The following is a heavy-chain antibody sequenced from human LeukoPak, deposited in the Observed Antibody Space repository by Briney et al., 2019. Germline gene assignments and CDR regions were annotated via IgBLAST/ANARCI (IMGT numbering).Heavy chain of an antibody. CDR1: GFTFSTYG. V-gene: IGHV3-23*01. J-gene: IGHJ4*02. CDR3: ASGESQWELRY. Sequence: PGGSLRLSCAASGFTFSTYGMSWVRQAPGKGLEWVSAIGDSGGSTYYADSVKGRFTISRDNSKNTLYLQMNSLRAEDTAVYYCASGESQWELRYWGQGTLVTVSS. CDR2: IGDSGGST. D-gene: IGHD1-26*01.